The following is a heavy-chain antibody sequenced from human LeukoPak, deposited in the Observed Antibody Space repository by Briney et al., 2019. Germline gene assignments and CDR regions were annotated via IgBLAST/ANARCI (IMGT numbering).Heavy chain of an antibody. D-gene: IGHD4-17*01. CDR2: ISSSSSTI. J-gene: IGHJ4*02. V-gene: IGHV3-48*04. CDR3: ARLYGDGDY. CDR1: GFTFSSYS. Sequence: GGSLRLSCAASGFTFSSYSMNWVRQAPGKGLEWVSYISSSSSTIYYADSVKGRFTISRDNAKNSLYLQMNSLRAEDTAVYYCARLYGDGDYWGQGTLVTVSS.